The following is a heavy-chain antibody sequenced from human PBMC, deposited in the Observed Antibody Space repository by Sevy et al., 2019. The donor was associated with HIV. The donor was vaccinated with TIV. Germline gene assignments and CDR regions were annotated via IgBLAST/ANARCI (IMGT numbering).Heavy chain of an antibody. CDR2: INHSGST. CDR1: GGSFSGYY. Sequence: SETLSLTCAIYGGSFSGYYWSWIRQPPGKGLEWIGEINHSGSTNYNPSLKSRVTISVDTSKNQFSLKLSSVTAADTAVYYCTRHCSSTTCSHAFDIWGQGTMVTVSS. CDR3: TRHCSSTTCSHAFDI. V-gene: IGHV4-34*01. J-gene: IGHJ3*02. D-gene: IGHD2-2*01.